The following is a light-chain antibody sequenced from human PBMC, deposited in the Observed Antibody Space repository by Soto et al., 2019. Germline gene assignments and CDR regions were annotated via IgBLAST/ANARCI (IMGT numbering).Light chain of an antibody. CDR3: HQYGSSPWT. CDR2: DAS. Sequence: EIMLTQSPGTLSLSPGERATLSCRASQSVYSSYLAWYQQRPGQAPRLLFYDASIRATGIPDRFSGSGSGTDFSLTISRLEPEDFPVYYCHQYGSSPWTFGQGTKVEIK. J-gene: IGKJ1*01. V-gene: IGKV3-20*01. CDR1: QSVYSSY.